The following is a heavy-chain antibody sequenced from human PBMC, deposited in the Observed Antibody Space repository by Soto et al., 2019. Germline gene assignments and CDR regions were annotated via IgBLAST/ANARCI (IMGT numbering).Heavy chain of an antibody. CDR1: GGTFNNHA. CDR3: SSPNHFFPTMEWTRSYFDY. Sequence: QVQLVQSGADVKKPGSSVKVSCRVSGGTFNNHAISWVRQAPGQGLEWMGGIIPIFKTSDYAQKFQGRITISADESTSTVYMELTSLTSEDTAVYYCSSPNHFFPTMEWTRSYFDYWGQGTLVTVSS. V-gene: IGHV1-69*01. J-gene: IGHJ4*02. CDR2: IIPIFKTS. D-gene: IGHD3-3*01.